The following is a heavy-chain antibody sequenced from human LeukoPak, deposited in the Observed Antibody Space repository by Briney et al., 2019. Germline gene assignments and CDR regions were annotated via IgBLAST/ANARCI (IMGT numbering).Heavy chain of an antibody. J-gene: IGHJ4*02. CDR1: GGSISSYY. V-gene: IGHV4-4*07. CDR2: IYTSGST. Sequence: PSETLSLTCTVSGGSISSYYWSWIRQPAGKGLEWIGRIYTSGSTNYNPSLKSRVTISVDTSKNQFSLKLSSVTAADTAVYYCASRYSSGWYGGLGYWGQGTLVTVSS. CDR3: ASRYSSGWYGGLGY. D-gene: IGHD6-19*01.